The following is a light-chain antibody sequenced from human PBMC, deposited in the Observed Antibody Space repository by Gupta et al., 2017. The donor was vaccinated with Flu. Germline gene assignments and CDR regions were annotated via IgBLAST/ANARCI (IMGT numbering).Light chain of an antibody. CDR2: EVS. CDR1: SSDVGGYNY. V-gene: IGLV2-14*01. J-gene: IGLJ1*01. CDR3: NSYASSDTYV. Sequence: QSALTQPASVSGSPGQSITISCIGTSSDVGGYNYVSWYQQHPGKAPKLIIFEVSYRPSGVSHRFSGSKSGNTASLTISGLQAEDEADYYCNSYASSDTYVFGSGTKVTV.